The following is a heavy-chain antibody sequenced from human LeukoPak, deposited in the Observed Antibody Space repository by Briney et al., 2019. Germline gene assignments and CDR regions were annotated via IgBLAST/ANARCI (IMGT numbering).Heavy chain of an antibody. D-gene: IGHD4-17*01. CDR3: AKGDYGDSRLGHFDY. J-gene: IGHJ4*02. Sequence: GGSLRLSCAASGFTFSSYAMTWVRQAPWKGLEWVSGISGSGGSTHYADSVKGRFTISRDNSKNTLYLQMNSLRAEDTAVYYCAKGDYGDSRLGHFDYRGQGTLVTVSS. CDR1: GFTFSSYA. V-gene: IGHV3-23*01. CDR2: ISGSGGST.